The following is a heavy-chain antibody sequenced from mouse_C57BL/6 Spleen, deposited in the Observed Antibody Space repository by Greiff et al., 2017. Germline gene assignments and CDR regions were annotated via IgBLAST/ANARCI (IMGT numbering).Heavy chain of an antibody. V-gene: IGHV5-9-1*02. J-gene: IGHJ2*01. CDR3: TRDEGSILDY. D-gene: IGHD2-10*02. CDR1: GFTFSSYA. Sequence: EVQLLESGAGLVKPGGSLKLSCAASGFTFSSYAMSWVRQTPEKRLEWVAYISSGGDYTYYADTVKGRFTISRDNARNTLYLQMSSLKSEDTAVYYGTRDEGSILDYWGQGTTVTVSS. CDR2: ISSGGDYT.